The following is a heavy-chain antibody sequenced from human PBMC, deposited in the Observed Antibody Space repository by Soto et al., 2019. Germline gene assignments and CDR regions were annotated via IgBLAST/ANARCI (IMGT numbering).Heavy chain of an antibody. Sequence: EVQLLESGGGLVQPGGSLRLSCAASGFTFSSYAMNWVRQAPGKGLEWVSAISGSAATTHFADSVKGRFTISRDKSKNTRYLQMNSLRAEDTSVYYCARDRSYYDSSGSYSPPYWGQGTLVTVSS. CDR1: GFTFSSYA. J-gene: IGHJ4*02. D-gene: IGHD3-22*01. CDR3: ARDRSYYDSSGSYSPPY. CDR2: ISGSAATT. V-gene: IGHV3-23*01.